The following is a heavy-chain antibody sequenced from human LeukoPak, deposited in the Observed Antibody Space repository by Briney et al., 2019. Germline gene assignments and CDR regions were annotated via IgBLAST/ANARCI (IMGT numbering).Heavy chain of an antibody. CDR3: AQYQAQYCGGDCSSGAFDI. J-gene: IGHJ3*02. V-gene: IGHV1-69*05. CDR2: IIPIFGTA. Sequence: SVKVSCKASEGTFSSYAISWVRQAPGQGLEWMGGIIPIFGTANYAQKFQGRVTITTDESTSTAYMELSSLRSEDTAVYYCAQYQAQYCGGDCSSGAFDIWGQGTMVTVSS. CDR1: EGTFSSYA. D-gene: IGHD2-21*02.